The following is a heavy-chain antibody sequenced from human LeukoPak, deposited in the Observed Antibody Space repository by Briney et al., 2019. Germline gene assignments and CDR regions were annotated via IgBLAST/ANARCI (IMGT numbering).Heavy chain of an antibody. CDR2: ISAYNGNT. CDR3: ARRYCSGGSCYPGGYYYYYMDV. V-gene: IGHV1-18*01. CDR1: GYTFTSYG. Sequence: VASVTVSCKASGYTFTSYGISWVRQAPGQGLEWMGWISAYNGNTNYAQKLQGRVTMTTDTSTSTAYMELRSLRSDDTAVYYCARRYCSGGSCYPGGYYYYYMDVWGKGTTVTVSS. J-gene: IGHJ6*03. D-gene: IGHD2-15*01.